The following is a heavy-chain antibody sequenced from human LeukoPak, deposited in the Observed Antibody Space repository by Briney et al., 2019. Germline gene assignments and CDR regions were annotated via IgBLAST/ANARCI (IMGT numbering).Heavy chain of an antibody. Sequence: GGSLRLSCAASGFTFSSYGMHLVRQAPGKGLEWVSGINWNAGSTGYADSVKGRFTISRDNAKNSLYLQMNSLRAEDTALYYCARAIAAAGSTIDYWGQGTLVTVSS. V-gene: IGHV3-20*04. D-gene: IGHD6-13*01. CDR2: INWNAGST. CDR1: GFTFSSYG. CDR3: ARAIAAAGSTIDY. J-gene: IGHJ4*02.